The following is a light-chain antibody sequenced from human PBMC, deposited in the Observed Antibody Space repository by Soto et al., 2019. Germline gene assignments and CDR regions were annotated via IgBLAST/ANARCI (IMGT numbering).Light chain of an antibody. J-gene: IGKJ1*01. CDR3: QQYGSSGT. CDR1: RGISSE. CDR2: TAS. Sequence: ASQMTQSRSSLSASAGGRVSITCRPSRGISSELGWYQQKPGKAPNPLIYTASTLQSGVPSRFSGSGSGTDFTITISRLEPEEFAVYDCQQYGSSGTFGQGTKVDI. V-gene: IGKV1-6*01.